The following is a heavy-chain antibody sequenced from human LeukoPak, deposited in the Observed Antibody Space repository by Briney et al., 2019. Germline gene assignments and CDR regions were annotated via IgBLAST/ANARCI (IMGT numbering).Heavy chain of an antibody. V-gene: IGHV4-34*01. J-gene: IGHJ4*02. CDR2: INHSGST. D-gene: IGHD3-22*01. Sequence: SETLSLTCAVYGGSFSGYYWSWIRQPPGKGLEWIGEINHSGSTNYNPSLKSRVTIPVDTSKNQFSLKLSSVTAADTAVYYCARVRTMIVVVTHYFDYWGQGTLVTVSS. CDR3: ARVRTMIVVVTHYFDY. CDR1: GGSFSGYY.